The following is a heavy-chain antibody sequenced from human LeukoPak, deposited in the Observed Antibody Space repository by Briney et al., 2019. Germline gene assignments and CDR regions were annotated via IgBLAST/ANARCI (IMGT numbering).Heavy chain of an antibody. D-gene: IGHD5-18*01. CDR2: ISYDGSNK. CDR3: ASDRGYSLNPFDY. CDR1: GFTFSSYA. Sequence: GGSLRLSCAASGFTFSSYAMHWVRQAPGKGLEWVAVISYDGSNKYYADSVKGRLTISRDNSKNTLYLQMNSLRAEDTAVYYCASDRGYSLNPFDYWGQGTLVTVSS. J-gene: IGHJ4*02. V-gene: IGHV3-30-3*01.